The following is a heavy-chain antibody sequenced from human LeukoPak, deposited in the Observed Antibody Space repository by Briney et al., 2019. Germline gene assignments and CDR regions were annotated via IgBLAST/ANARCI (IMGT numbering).Heavy chain of an antibody. CDR1: GYTFTGSY. J-gene: IGHJ5*02. V-gene: IGHV1-2*04. CDR2: INPNSGGT. Sequence: ASVKVSCKASGYTFTGSYMDWVRQAPGQGLEWMGRINPNSGGTNYAQKFQGWVTMTRDTSISTAYMELSRLRSDDTAVYYCARGESNYYDSSGYSPDWFDPWGQGTLVTVSS. D-gene: IGHD3-22*01. CDR3: ARGESNYYDSSGYSPDWFDP.